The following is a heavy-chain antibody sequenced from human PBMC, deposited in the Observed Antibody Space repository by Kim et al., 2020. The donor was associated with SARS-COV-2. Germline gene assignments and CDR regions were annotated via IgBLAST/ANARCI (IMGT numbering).Heavy chain of an antibody. J-gene: IGHJ6*02. D-gene: IGHD3-10*01. CDR2: IYYSGST. Sequence: SETLSLTCTVSGGSVSSGSYYWSWIRQPPGKGLEWIGYIYYSGSTNYNPSLKSRVTISVDTSKNQFSLKLSSVTAADTAVYYCARGDLWFGELLDDWAYYYGMDVWGQGTTVTVSS. CDR1: GGSVSSGSYY. V-gene: IGHV4-61*01. CDR3: ARGDLWFGELLDDWAYYYGMDV.